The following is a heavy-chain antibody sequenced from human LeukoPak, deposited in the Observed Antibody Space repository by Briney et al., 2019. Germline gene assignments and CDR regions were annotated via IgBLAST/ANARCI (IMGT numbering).Heavy chain of an antibody. CDR1: GFTFSSYG. Sequence: GGSLRLSCAASGFTFSSYGMHWVRQAPGKGLEWVAVIWYDGSNKYYAVKGRFTISRDNSKNTLYLQMNSLRAEDTAVYYCARAYDSSWHNFDYWGQGSLVTVSS. V-gene: IGHV3-33*01. CDR3: ARAYDSSWHNFDY. D-gene: IGHD6-13*01. J-gene: IGHJ4*02. CDR2: IWYDGSNK.